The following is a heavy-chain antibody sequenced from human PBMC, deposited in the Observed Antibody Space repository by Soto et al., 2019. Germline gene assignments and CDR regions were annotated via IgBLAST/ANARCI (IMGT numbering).Heavy chain of an antibody. J-gene: IGHJ3*02. CDR2: ISYDGSNK. Sequence: GGSLRLSCAASGFTFSSYAMQWVRQAPGKGLEWVAVISYDGSNKYYADSVKGRFTISRDNSKNTLYLQMNSLRAEDTAVYYCARAVRVRDAFDIWGQGTMVTVSS. CDR3: ARAVRVRDAFDI. CDR1: GFTFSSYA. V-gene: IGHV3-30-3*01. D-gene: IGHD1-1*01.